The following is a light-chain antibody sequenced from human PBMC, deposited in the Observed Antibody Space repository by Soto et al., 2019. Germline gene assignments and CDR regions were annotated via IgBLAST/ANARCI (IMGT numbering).Light chain of an antibody. Sequence: EIVLTQSTGTLSLSPGERATLSCRASQSVSSSYLAWYQQKPGQAPSLLIYGASSRATGIPDRFSGSGSGTDFTITISRLEPEDFAVYYCQQYGSSGYTFGQGTKLEI. J-gene: IGKJ2*01. CDR3: QQYGSSGYT. CDR2: GAS. CDR1: QSVSSSY. V-gene: IGKV3-20*01.